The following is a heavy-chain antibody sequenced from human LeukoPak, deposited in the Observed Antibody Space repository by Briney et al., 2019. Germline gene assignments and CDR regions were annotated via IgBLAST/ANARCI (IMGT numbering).Heavy chain of an antibody. CDR1: GLTFSRYD. Sequence: PGGSLRLSCAASGLTFSRYDRSWGRQAPRKGLEWVSFISTSGRNTYYADSVKVRFTISRDTSMNTLYLQLNSLRVEDTAIYYCAKGGWLDSWGQGTLVTVSS. CDR2: ISTSGRNT. V-gene: IGHV3-23*01. CDR3: AKGGWLDS. J-gene: IGHJ4*02. D-gene: IGHD6-19*01.